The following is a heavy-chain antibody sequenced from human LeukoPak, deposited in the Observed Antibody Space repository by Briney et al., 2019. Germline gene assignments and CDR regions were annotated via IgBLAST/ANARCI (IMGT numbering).Heavy chain of an antibody. J-gene: IGHJ1*01. V-gene: IGHV3-11*03. CDR1: GFTFSDYY. D-gene: IGHD3-22*01. Sequence: GGSLRLSCAASGFTFSDYYMSWIRQAPGKGLEWISYISSSSSYTNYADSVKGRFTISRDNAKNSLYLQMNGLRAEDTAVYYCARHSKYYYDSSGSYVGYFQHWGQGTLVTVSS. CDR3: ARHSKYYYDSSGSYVGYFQH. CDR2: ISSSSSYT.